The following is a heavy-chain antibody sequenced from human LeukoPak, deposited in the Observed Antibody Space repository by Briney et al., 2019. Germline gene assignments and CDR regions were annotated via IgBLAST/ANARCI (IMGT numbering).Heavy chain of an antibody. J-gene: IGHJ4*02. D-gene: IGHD2-2*01. V-gene: IGHV3-23*01. Sequence: GGSLRLSCAASGFTFSSYAMTWVRQAPGKGLEWVSTISGSSTNTYYVDSVKGRFAISRDDSKSILYLHMNSLRAEDTAVYYCAKATSEFSSRCPDYWGQGTLVTVSS. CDR3: AKATSEFSSRCPDY. CDR1: GFTFSSYA. CDR2: ISGSSTNT.